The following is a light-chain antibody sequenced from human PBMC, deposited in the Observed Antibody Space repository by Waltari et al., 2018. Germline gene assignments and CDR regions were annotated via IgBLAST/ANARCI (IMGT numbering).Light chain of an antibody. J-gene: IGKJ1*01. CDR1: ERVSKF. CDR2: HAS. CDR3: QKYESLPAT. Sequence: EIVLTQSPGTLSLSPGDGATLSCRARERVSKFLAWYQQKPGQAPRLLIYHASNRASGIPDRFSGSGFGTDFSLTISRLEPEDFAVYFCQKYESLPATFGQGTKVEIK. V-gene: IGKV3-20*01.